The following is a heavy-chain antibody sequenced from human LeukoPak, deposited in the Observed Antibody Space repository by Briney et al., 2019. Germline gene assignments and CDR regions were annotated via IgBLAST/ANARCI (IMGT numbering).Heavy chain of an antibody. V-gene: IGHV4-4*02. CDR1: GVSISSSNW. CDR2: IYHSGST. CDR3: ARDRWNLWVGSGTIDYYYGMDV. Sequence: SETLSLTCAVSGVSISSSNWWSWVRQPPGKGLEWIGEIYHSGSTNYNPSLKSRVTISVDKSKNQFSLKLSSVTAADTAVYYCARDRWNLWVGSGTIDYYYGMDVWGQGTTVTVSS. D-gene: IGHD3-10*01. J-gene: IGHJ6*02.